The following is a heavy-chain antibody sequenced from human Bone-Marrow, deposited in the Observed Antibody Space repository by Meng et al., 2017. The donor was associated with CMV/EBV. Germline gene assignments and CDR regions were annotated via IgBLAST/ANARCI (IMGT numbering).Heavy chain of an antibody. Sequence: GGSLRLSCAASAFPFNTYIMTWVRQAPGKGLEWVASINGRGDYIYHADSVKGRFTISRDNAEYSLYLQMNSLRAEDTAVYYCAREDGIVGDTSAFDIWGQGTMVTVSS. V-gene: IGHV3-21*01. J-gene: IGHJ3*02. CDR3: AREDGIVGDTSAFDI. CDR1: AFPFNTYI. CDR2: INGRGDYI. D-gene: IGHD1-26*01.